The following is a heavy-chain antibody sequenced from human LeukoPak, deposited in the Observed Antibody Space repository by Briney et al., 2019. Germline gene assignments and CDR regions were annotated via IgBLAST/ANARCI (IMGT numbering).Heavy chain of an antibody. CDR2: IYYSGST. V-gene: IGHV4-31*03. J-gene: IGHJ4*02. D-gene: IGHD2-2*01. CDR1: GGTISSGGYY. CDR3: ATIPIPAAMGEGDY. Sequence: SETLSLTCTVSGGTISSGGYYWSWIRQHPGKGLEWIGYIYYSGSTYYNPSLKSRVTISVDTSKNQFSLKLSSVTAADTAVYYCATIPIPAAMGEGDYWGQGTLVTVSS.